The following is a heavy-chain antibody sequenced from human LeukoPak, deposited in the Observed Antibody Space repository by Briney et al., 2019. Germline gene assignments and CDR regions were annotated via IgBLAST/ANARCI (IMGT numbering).Heavy chain of an antibody. D-gene: IGHD5-24*01. CDR3: ARLRRDGYKPRDY. CDR1: GGSISSSSYY. Sequence: PWETLSLTCTVSGGSISSSSYYWGWIRQPPGKGLEWIGSIYYSGSTYYNPSLKSRVTISVDTSKNQFSLKLSSVTAADTAVYYCARLRRDGYKPRDYWGQGTLVTVSS. J-gene: IGHJ4*02. CDR2: IYYSGST. V-gene: IGHV4-39*01.